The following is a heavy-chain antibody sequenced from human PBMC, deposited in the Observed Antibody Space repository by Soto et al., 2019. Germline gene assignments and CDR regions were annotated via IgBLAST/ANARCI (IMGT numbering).Heavy chain of an antibody. V-gene: IGHV3-7*01. CDR3: VRGRGRSKFPSDVDS. CDR1: GFSFSTYW. Sequence: GGSLILSCATSGFSFSTYWMTWVLQAPGKGLEWVATIRQDGIEKHCVDFVKGRFTIFRDNAANSLFLQMDNLGAEDSAIYYCVRGRGRSKFPSDVDSCGRGVPVTVSS. D-gene: IGHD3-10*01. CDR2: IRQDGIEK. J-gene: IGHJ5*01.